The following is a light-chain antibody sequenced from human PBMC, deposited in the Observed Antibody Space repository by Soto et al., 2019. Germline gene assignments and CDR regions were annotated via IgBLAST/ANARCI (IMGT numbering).Light chain of an antibody. CDR1: SSDVGVYNY. J-gene: IGLJ2*01. CDR2: EVS. V-gene: IGLV2-8*01. Sequence: QSALTQPPSASGSPGQSVTISCTGTSSDVGVYNYVSWYQQHPGKAPKLMIYEVSKRPSGVPDRFSGSKSVTTASLTVSGLQAEDEADYYCSSFAGNNNLVFGGGTKLTVL. CDR3: SSFAGNNNLV.